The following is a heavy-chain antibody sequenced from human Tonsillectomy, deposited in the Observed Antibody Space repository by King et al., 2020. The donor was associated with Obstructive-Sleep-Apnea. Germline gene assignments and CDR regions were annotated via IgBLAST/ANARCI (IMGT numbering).Heavy chain of an antibody. V-gene: IGHV4-61*01. CDR1: CGSVSSGSYY. Sequence: QLQESGPGLVKPSETLSLTCTGSCGSVSSGSYYWSWIRQPPGKGLEWIGYIYYSGSTNYNPSLKSRVTISVDTSKKHLSLKLRSVTAADTAVYYCARLPPTSGWKPYYFDYWGQGTLVTVSS. CDR2: IYYSGST. D-gene: IGHD6-19*01. J-gene: IGHJ4*02. CDR3: ARLPPTSGWKPYYFDY.